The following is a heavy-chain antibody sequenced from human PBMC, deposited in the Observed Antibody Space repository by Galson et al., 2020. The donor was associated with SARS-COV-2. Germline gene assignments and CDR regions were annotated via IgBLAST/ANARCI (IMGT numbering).Heavy chain of an antibody. J-gene: IGHJ4*02. CDR3: ARTISGSYYGAFDY. Sequence: GESLKIPCAASGFTFSSYAMHWVRQAPGKGLEWVAVISYDGSNKYYADSVKGRFTISRDNSKNTLYLQMNSLRAEDTAVYYCARTISGSYYGAFDYWGQGTLVTVSS. CDR1: GFTFSSYA. V-gene: IGHV3-30*01. CDR2: ISYDGSNK. D-gene: IGHD1-26*01.